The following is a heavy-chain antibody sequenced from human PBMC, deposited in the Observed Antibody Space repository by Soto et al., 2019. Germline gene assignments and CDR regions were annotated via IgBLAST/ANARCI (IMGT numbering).Heavy chain of an antibody. D-gene: IGHD2-15*01. CDR1: GGSFSGYS. Sequence: SETLSLTCAVYGGSFSGYSWSWIRQPPGKGLEWIGYIYHSGSTHYNPSLKSRVTISVDRSKNQFSLKLSSVTAADTAVYYCAREGRGYCSGGSCYGPFDYWGQGTLVTVSS. CDR3: AREGRGYCSGGSCYGPFDY. CDR2: IYHSGST. V-gene: IGHV4-34*01. J-gene: IGHJ4*02.